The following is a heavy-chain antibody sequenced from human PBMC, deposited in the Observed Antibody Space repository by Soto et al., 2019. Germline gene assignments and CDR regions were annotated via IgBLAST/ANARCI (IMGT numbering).Heavy chain of an antibody. V-gene: IGHV4-31*03. Sequence: SETLSLTCTVSGGSISSGGYYWIWIRQHPGKGLEWIGYIYYSGSTYYNPSLKSRVTISVDTSKNQFSLKLSSVTAADTAVYYCARDSYYYDSTPDAFDIWGQGTMVTVSS. CDR2: IYYSGST. D-gene: IGHD3-22*01. CDR3: ARDSYYYDSTPDAFDI. CDR1: GGSISSGGYY. J-gene: IGHJ3*02.